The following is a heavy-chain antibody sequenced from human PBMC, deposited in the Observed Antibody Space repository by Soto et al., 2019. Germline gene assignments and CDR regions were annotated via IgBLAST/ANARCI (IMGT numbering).Heavy chain of an antibody. CDR2: ISYDGGNE. V-gene: IGHV3-30-3*01. CDR3: AAKPPGYYYAMDV. J-gene: IGHJ6*02. Sequence: GSLRLSCAASGFTFSNYAMHWVRQAPGKGLEWVTIISYDGGNEYYADSVKGRFTISRDNSKNTLYLQMNSLRPEDTAVYYCAAKPPGYYYAMDVWGQGTTVTVSS. CDR1: GFTFSNYA.